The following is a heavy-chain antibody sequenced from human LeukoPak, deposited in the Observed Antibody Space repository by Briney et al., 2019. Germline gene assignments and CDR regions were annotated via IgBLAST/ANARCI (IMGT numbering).Heavy chain of an antibody. D-gene: IGHD3-16*01. J-gene: IGHJ3*02. Sequence: GGSLRLSCAASGFTFSDYYMTWIRQTPGKGLEWVSYTIMTGTTIYYADSVKGRFTISRDNANNSLDLQMNSLRAEDTAVYYCARARGSLFGGVRLGAFDIWGQGTMVTVSS. V-gene: IGHV3-11*01. CDR1: GFTFSDYY. CDR3: ARARGSLFGGVRLGAFDI. CDR2: TIMTGTTI.